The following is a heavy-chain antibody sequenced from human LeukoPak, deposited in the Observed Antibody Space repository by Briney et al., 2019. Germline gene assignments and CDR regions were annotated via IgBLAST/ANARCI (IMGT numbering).Heavy chain of an antibody. J-gene: IGHJ4*02. Sequence: ASVKVSCKASGYIFTSYAMHWVRQAPGQRLEWMGWINADNGDTKYSEKFQGRVTITRDTSATTAYMELSSLTSDDTAAYYCASRGSGSSGWSFDYWGQGTPVTVSA. CDR3: ASRGSGSSGWSFDY. CDR1: GYIFTSYA. CDR2: INADNGDT. D-gene: IGHD6-19*01. V-gene: IGHV1-3*01.